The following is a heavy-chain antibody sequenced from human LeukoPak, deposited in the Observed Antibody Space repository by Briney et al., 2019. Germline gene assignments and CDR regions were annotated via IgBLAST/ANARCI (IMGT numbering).Heavy chain of an antibody. D-gene: IGHD3-22*01. CDR2: IVVGSGNT. Sequence: SVKVSCKASGFTFTSSAVQWVRQARGQRLEWIGWIVVGSGNTNYAQKFQERVTITRDMSTSTAYVELSSLRSEDTAVYYCAADHGDDSSGYSVDYWGQGTLVTVSS. J-gene: IGHJ4*02. CDR3: AADHGDDSSGYSVDY. CDR1: GFTFTSSA. V-gene: IGHV1-58*01.